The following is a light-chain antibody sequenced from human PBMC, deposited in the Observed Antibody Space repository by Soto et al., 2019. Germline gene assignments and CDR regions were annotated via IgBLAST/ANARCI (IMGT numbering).Light chain of an antibody. CDR1: QSIISW. J-gene: IGKJ1*01. Sequence: DIQMTQSPSTLSASVGDRVTITFRASQSIISWLALFQQKPGKAPKLLIYKASSLESGFPSRFSGSVSVTEITPTISSLQTDDFPHHYCQPYNSYPHWTFGQGTKVDIK. V-gene: IGKV1-5*03. CDR3: QPYNSYPHWT. CDR2: KAS.